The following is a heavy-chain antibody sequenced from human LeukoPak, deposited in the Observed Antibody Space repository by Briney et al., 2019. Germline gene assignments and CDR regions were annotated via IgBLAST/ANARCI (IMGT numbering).Heavy chain of an antibody. J-gene: IGHJ4*02. CDR2: INSDGSTT. CDR1: GFTFSHYW. D-gene: IGHD5/OR15-5a*01. V-gene: IGHV3-74*01. Sequence: PGGSLRLSCAVSGFTFSHYWMHCVRQAPGKGLVWVSRINSDGSTTGYADSVKGRFTISRDNAKNTLYLQMNSLRAEDTAVYYCAREYSTIDCWGRGTLVTVSS. CDR3: AREYSTIDC.